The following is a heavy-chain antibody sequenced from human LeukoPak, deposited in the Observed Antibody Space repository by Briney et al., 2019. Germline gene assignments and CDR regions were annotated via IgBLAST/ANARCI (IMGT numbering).Heavy chain of an antibody. J-gene: IGHJ5*02. D-gene: IGHD3-22*01. CDR1: GGSISSYY. CDR2: IYYTGST. Sequence: SETLSLTCTVSGGSISSYYWNWIRQPPGKGLEWIGYIYYTGSTNYNPSLKSRVTISVDTSKNQFSLKLSSVTAADTAVYYCAREGSSGYYFNWFDPWGQGTLVTVSS. V-gene: IGHV4-59*01. CDR3: AREGSSGYYFNWFDP.